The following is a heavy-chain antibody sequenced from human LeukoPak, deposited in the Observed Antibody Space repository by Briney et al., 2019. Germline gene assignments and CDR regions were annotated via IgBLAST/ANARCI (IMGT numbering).Heavy chain of an antibody. D-gene: IGHD6-13*01. J-gene: IGHJ4*02. CDR1: GFTFSNYW. V-gene: IGHV3-7*01. Sequence: GGSLRLSCAASGFTFSNYWMTWVRQAPGKGLEWVANIKPDGSVGYYVDSVRGRFIISRDNAGNSLHLQMNSLRVEDTAVYYCTQNLVAAAGDHWGQGTLLIVSS. CDR3: TQNLVAAAGDH. CDR2: IKPDGSVG.